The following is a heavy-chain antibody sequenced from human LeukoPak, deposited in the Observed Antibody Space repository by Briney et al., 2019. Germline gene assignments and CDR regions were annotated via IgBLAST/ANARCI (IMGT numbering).Heavy chain of an antibody. CDR2: IYHSGST. D-gene: IGHD2-2*01. CDR3: ARHSESYTSSGLEY. J-gene: IGHJ4*02. Sequence: SETLSLTCTVSGYSISSGYYWGWIRQPPGKGLEWIGSIYHSGSTYYNPSLKSRVTISVDTSKKQFSLKLSSVTAADTAVYYCARHSESYTSSGLEYWGQGTLVTVSS. V-gene: IGHV4-38-2*02. CDR1: GYSISSGYY.